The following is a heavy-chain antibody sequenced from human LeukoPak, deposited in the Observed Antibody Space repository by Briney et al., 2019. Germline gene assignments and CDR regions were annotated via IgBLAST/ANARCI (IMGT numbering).Heavy chain of an antibody. CDR2: IYHSGST. V-gene: IGHV4-30-2*01. CDR3: ARVDQWPTHYYFDY. J-gene: IGHJ4*02. Sequence: SETLSLTCTVSGGSISSGGYYWSWIRQPPGKGLEWIGYIYHSGSTYYNPSLKSRVTISVDRSKNQFSLKLSSMTAADTAVYYCARVDQWPTHYYFDYWGQGTLVTVSS. CDR1: GGSISSGGYY. D-gene: IGHD6-19*01.